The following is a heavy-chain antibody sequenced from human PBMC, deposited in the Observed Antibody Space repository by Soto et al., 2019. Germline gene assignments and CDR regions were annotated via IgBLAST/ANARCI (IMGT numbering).Heavy chain of an antibody. V-gene: IGHV3-7*01. D-gene: IGHD1-26*01. J-gene: IGHJ4*02. CDR2: IKQDGSEK. CDR3: AREEGATGEYYFDY. Sequence: GSLRLSCAASGFTFSSYWMSWVHQAPGKGLEWVANIKQDGSEKYYVDSVKGRFTISRDNAKNSLYLQMNSLRAEDTAVYYCAREEGATGEYYFDYWGQGTLVTVSS. CDR1: GFTFSSYW.